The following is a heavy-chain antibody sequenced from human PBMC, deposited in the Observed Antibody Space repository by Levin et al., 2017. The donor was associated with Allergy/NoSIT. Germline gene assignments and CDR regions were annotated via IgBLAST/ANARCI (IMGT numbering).Heavy chain of an antibody. Sequence: VGSLRLSCAASGFTFSRFWMHWVRQAPGKGLVWVSHINSDGTNTNYADSVKGRFTISRDNTENTLYLQMDSLRAEDTSVYFCARGGCSSTSCLDNWGQGTLVTVSS. J-gene: IGHJ4*02. CDR2: INSDGTNT. CDR3: ARGGCSSTSCLDN. CDR1: GFTFSRFW. D-gene: IGHD2-2*01. V-gene: IGHV3-74*01.